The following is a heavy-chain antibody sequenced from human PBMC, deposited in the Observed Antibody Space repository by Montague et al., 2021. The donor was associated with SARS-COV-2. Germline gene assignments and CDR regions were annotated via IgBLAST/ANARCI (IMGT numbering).Heavy chain of an antibody. V-gene: IGHV4-39*07. CDR2: IYYSGST. CDR1: GGSISSSSYY. Sequence: SETLSLTCTVSGGSISSSSYYWGWIRQPPGKGLERIGSIYYSGSTYYNPSLTSRVTISVDTSKNQFSLKLSSVAAADTAVYYCARVCRSSSGYVVAFDIWGQGTMVTVSS. CDR3: ARVCRSSSGYVVAFDI. J-gene: IGHJ3*02. D-gene: IGHD6-13*01.